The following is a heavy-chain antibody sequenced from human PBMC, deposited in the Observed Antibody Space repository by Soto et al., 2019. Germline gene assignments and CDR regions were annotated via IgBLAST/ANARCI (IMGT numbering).Heavy chain of an antibody. CDR3: ARAYYDFWTSYHYGMDV. V-gene: IGHV4-30-2*01. CDR2: IYQSGST. Sequence: QLQLQESGSGLVKPSQTLSLTCAVSGVSISSDGYSWSWIRQPPGKGLEWIGFIYQSGSTYYNPSLKSRGTMSVDRSKNQFSLKLTSVTAADTDVYYCARAYYDFWTSYHYGMDVWGQGTTVTVSS. J-gene: IGHJ6*02. CDR1: GVSISSDGYS. D-gene: IGHD3-3*01.